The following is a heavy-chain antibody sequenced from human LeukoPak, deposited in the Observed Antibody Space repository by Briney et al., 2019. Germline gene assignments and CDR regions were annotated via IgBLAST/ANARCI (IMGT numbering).Heavy chain of an antibody. CDR2: IYYSGST. J-gene: IGHJ5*02. CDR1: GGSISSYY. CDR3: ARYSYGNRWFDP. V-gene: IGHV4-59*08. D-gene: IGHD5-18*01. Sequence: SETLSLTCTVSGGSISSYYWSWIRQPPGKGLEWIGYIYYSGSTKYNPSLKSRVTISVDTSKNQFSLNLSSVTAADTAVYYCARYSYGNRWFDPWGQGTLVTVSS.